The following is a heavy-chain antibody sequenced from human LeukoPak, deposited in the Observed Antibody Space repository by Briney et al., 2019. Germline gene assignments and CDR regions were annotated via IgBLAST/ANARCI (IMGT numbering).Heavy chain of an antibody. CDR2: IYYSGST. CDR3: ARGWKNILTGYPYYFDY. D-gene: IGHD3-9*01. Sequence: PSQTLSLTCTVSGGSISSGGHYWSWIRQHPGKGLEWIGYIYYSGSTYYNPSLKSRVTISVDTSKNQFSLKLSSVTAADTAVYYCARGWKNILTGYPYYFDYWGQGTLVTVSS. J-gene: IGHJ4*02. V-gene: IGHV4-31*03. CDR1: GGSISSGGHY.